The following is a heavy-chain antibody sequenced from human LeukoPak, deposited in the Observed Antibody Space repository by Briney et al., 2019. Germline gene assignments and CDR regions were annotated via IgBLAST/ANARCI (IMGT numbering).Heavy chain of an antibody. Sequence: GGTLRLSCEASGFTFRNHDMHWVRQAPGEGREWVAYIRNDLTGDYYADSVKGRFTISRDNSKNTLYLQMNSLRAEDTAVYFCANGGRDTSSTISCGMDVWGLGTTVTVSS. J-gene: IGHJ6*02. D-gene: IGHD6-13*01. V-gene: IGHV3-30*02. CDR3: ANGGRDTSSTISCGMDV. CDR2: IRNDLTGD. CDR1: GFTFRNHD.